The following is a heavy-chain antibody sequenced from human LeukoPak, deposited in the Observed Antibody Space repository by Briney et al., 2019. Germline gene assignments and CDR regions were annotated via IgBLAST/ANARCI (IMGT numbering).Heavy chain of an antibody. CDR2: INPDSGGT. D-gene: IGHD2-2*01. CDR1: GYTFTGYY. CDR3: ARVVVVPAAMNHFDY. Sequence: ASVKASCKASGYTFTGYYMHWVRQAPGQGLEWMGWINPDSGGTNYAQKFQGRVTMTRDTSISTAYMELSRLRPDDTAVYYCARVVVVPAAMNHFDYWGQGTLVTVSS. V-gene: IGHV1-2*02. J-gene: IGHJ4*02.